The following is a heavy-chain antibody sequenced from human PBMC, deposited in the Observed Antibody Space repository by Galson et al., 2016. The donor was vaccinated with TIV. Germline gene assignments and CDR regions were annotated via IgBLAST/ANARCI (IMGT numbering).Heavy chain of an antibody. J-gene: IGHJ6*02. CDR1: GFSFDDYA. CDR2: ISWNSGSST. Sequence: SLRLSCAASGFSFDDYAMYWVRQAPGKGLEWVSGISWNSGSSTKYADSVKGRFTISRDNAKNSLYLQMNSLRGEDTAVYYCARRVIDSYGMDLWGQGTTVTVSS. V-gene: IGHV3-9*01. D-gene: IGHD3-16*02. CDR3: ARRVIDSYGMDL.